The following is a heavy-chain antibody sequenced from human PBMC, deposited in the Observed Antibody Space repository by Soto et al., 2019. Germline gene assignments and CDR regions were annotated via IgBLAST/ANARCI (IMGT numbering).Heavy chain of an antibody. CDR2: IYYRGST. Sequence: SETLSLTCTVSGASISRTVYYWGWIRQPPGKGLEWIGYIYYRGSTYYNPSLKSRVTISVDTSKIQFSLKLSSVTAADTAVYYCARRYGVTGYYNWFHPWGQATLVNVSS. J-gene: IGHJ5*02. CDR3: ARRYGVTGYYNWFHP. CDR1: GASISRTVYY. V-gene: IGHV4-30-4*01. D-gene: IGHD3-9*01.